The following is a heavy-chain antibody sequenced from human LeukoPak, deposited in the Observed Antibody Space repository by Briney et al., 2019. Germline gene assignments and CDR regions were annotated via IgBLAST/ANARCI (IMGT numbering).Heavy chain of an antibody. J-gene: IGHJ4*02. CDR1: GYTFTSYG. CDR3: AREGYYYDSSGYGTFGY. V-gene: IGHV1-18*01. Sequence: ASVKVSCKASGYTFTSYGISWVRQAPGQGLEWMGWISAYNGNTNYAQKLQGRVTMTTDTSTSTAYMELSSLRSEDTAVYYCAREGYYYDSSGYGTFGYWGQGALVTVSS. CDR2: ISAYNGNT. D-gene: IGHD3-22*01.